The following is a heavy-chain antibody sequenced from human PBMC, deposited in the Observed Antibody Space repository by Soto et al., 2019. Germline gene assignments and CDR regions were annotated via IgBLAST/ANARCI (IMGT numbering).Heavy chain of an antibody. CDR2: ISGSGDRT. V-gene: IGHV3-23*01. Sequence: EVQLLESGGGLVQPGGSLRLSCAASGFTFSNYAMNWVRQAPGKGLEWVSAISGSGDRTFYADSVKGRFTISRDNSKNMLYLEMNSLRAEDTAVYYCAKGLGFWSGSRGWFGPWGQGTLLTVSS. CDR1: GFTFSNYA. J-gene: IGHJ5*01. D-gene: IGHD3-3*01. CDR3: AKGLGFWSGSRGWFGP.